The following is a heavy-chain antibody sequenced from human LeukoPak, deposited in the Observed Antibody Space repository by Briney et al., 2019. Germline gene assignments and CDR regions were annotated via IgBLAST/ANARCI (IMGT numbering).Heavy chain of an antibody. D-gene: IGHD2-2*01. J-gene: IGHJ6*03. CDR1: GFTLSSYS. CDR3: ARAHGAGGLGYQYMDV. V-gene: IGHV3-21*01. CDR2: ISTSSSYI. Sequence: GGSLRLSCAASGFTLSSYSMHWVRQAPGKGLEWVSSISTSSSYIYYADSVKGRFTISRDNAKNSLFLQMNSLRAEDTAVYYCARAHGAGGLGYQYMDVWGKGTTVTISS.